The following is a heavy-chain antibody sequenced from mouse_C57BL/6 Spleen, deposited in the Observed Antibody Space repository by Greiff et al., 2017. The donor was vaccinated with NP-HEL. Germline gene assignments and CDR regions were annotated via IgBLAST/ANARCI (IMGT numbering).Heavy chain of an antibody. CDR3: AREGAQAAWFAY. V-gene: IGHV1-82*01. J-gene: IGHJ3*01. CDR1: GYAFSSSW. D-gene: IGHD3-2*02. CDR2: IYPGDGDT. Sequence: QVQLQQSGPELVKPGASVKISCKASGYAFSSSWMNWVKQRPGKGLEWIGRIYPGDGDTNYNGKFKGKATLTADKSSSTAYMQLSSLTSEDSAVYVCAREGAQAAWFAYWGQGTLVTVSA.